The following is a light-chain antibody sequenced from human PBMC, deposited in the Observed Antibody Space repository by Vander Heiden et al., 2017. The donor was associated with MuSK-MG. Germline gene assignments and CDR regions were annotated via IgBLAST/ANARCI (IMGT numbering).Light chain of an antibody. Sequence: EIVMMQSPATLSVSPGERATLSCRASQNIGNNLAWYQQKPGQAPRLLIYGASTRATAMPPRFSGSGSVTEFTLTISSLQSEDFAVYYCQQDNDWPLTFGGGTKVEIK. CDR1: QNIGNN. V-gene: IGKV3-15*01. CDR3: QQDNDWPLT. CDR2: GAS. J-gene: IGKJ4*01.